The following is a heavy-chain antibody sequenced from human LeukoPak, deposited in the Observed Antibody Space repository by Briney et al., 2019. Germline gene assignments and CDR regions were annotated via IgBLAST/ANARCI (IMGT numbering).Heavy chain of an antibody. J-gene: IGHJ4*02. D-gene: IGHD6-19*01. CDR3: AKDNRRHYTSGPNPDSLH. V-gene: IGHV3-9*01. CDR1: GFTFSNYA. CDR2: ISWNSGSI. Sequence: GGSLRLSCAASGFTFSNYAMHWVRQPPGKGLEWVSGISWNSGSIDYADSVKGRFTISRDNAKNSLYLQMNSLRVEDTAFYYCAKDNRRHYTSGPNPDSLHWGQGALVTVSS.